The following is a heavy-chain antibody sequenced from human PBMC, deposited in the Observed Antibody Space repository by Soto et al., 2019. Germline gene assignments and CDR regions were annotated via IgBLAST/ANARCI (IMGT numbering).Heavy chain of an antibody. Sequence: GGSLRLSCAASGFTFSSYGMHWVRQAPGKGLEWVAVISYDGSNKYYADSVKGRFTISRDNSKNTLHLQMNSLRAEDTAVYYCAKDSYGSNYYYYYGMDVWGQGTTVTVSS. J-gene: IGHJ6*02. CDR2: ISYDGSNK. CDR1: GFTFSSYG. D-gene: IGHD5-18*01. V-gene: IGHV3-30*18. CDR3: AKDSYGSNYYYYYGMDV.